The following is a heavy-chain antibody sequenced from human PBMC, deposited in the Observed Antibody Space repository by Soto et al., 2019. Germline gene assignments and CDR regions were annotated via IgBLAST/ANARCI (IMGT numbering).Heavy chain of an antibody. J-gene: IGHJ4*02. D-gene: IGHD4-17*01. CDR2: ISYDGSNK. Sequence: QVQLVESGGGVVQPGRSLRLSCAASGFTFSSYAMHWVRQAPGKGLEWVAVISYDGSNKYYADSVKGRFTISRDNSKNTLYLEMNSLRAEDTAVYYCARDDYGDPGPLGYWGQGTLVTVSS. V-gene: IGHV3-30-3*01. CDR1: GFTFSSYA. CDR3: ARDDYGDPGPLGY.